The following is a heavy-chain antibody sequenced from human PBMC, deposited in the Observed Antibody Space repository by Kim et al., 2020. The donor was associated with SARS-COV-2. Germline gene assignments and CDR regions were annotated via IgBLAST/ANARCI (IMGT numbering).Heavy chain of an antibody. V-gene: IGHV3-30*04. D-gene: IGHD1-1*01. CDR3: ARDVSPRPDDYYYYYGMDV. Sequence: GGSLRLSCAASGFTFSSYAMHWVRQAPGKGLEWVAVISYDGSNKYYADSVKGRFTISRDNSKNTLYLQMNSLRAEDTAVYYCARDVSPRPDDYYYYYGMDVWGQGTTVTVSS. CDR2: ISYDGSNK. CDR1: GFTFSSYA. J-gene: IGHJ6*02.